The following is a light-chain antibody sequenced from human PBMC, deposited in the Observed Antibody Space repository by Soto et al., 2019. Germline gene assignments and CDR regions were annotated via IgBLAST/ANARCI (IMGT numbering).Light chain of an antibody. CDR1: QSVSSN. Sequence: EIVMTQSPATLSVTAGESATLSCRASQSVSSNLAWYQQKPGQAPRLLIYGASTRATGIPARFSGSGSGTEFTLTISSLQSEAFAIYFCQQYNNWPPDRTFGQGTKVEIK. CDR3: QQYNNWPPDRT. J-gene: IGKJ1*01. CDR2: GAS. V-gene: IGKV3-15*01.